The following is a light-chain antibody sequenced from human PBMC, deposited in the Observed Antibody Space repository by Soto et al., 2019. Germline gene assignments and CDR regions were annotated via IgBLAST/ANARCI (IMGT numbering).Light chain of an antibody. CDR3: QFYDSSLSVYVV. CDR1: SSNIGAGYD. Sequence: QSVLTPPPSVSGAPGQRVTISCTGSSSNIGAGYDVHWYQQLPGTAPKLLIYGNSNRPSGVPDRFSGSKSGTSASLAITGLTTEDESDYHCQFYDSSLSVYVVFGRGTKVTVL. V-gene: IGLV1-40*01. CDR2: GNS. J-gene: IGLJ2*01.